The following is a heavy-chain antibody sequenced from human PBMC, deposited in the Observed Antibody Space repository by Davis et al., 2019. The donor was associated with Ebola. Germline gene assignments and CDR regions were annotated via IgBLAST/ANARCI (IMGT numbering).Heavy chain of an antibody. CDR2: ISAYNGNT. Sequence: ASVKVSCKASGYTFTSYGISWVRQAPGQGLEWMGWISAYNGNTNYAQKLQGRVTMTTDTSTSTAYMELRSLRSDDTAVYYCARDSIAGMGKYGSTQIGRSIKIDYWGQGTLVTVSS. D-gene: IGHD5/OR15-5a*01. CDR3: ARDSIAGMGKYGSTQIGRSIKIDY. V-gene: IGHV1-18*04. J-gene: IGHJ4*02. CDR1: GYTFTSYG.